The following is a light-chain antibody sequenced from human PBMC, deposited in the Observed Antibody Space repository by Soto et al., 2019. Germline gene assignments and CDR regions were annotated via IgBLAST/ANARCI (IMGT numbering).Light chain of an antibody. J-gene: IGLJ1*01. CDR3: SLYAGSNNFV. Sequence: QSVLTQTPPASGTPGQSVTISCTGTRSVIRDYTYVSRYQQHPGKAPRLMIYEVSERPSGVPDRFSGSKSSNTASLTVSGLQAEDEADYYCSLYAGSNNFVFGTGTKVTVL. CDR2: EVS. CDR1: RSVIRDYTY. V-gene: IGLV2-8*01.